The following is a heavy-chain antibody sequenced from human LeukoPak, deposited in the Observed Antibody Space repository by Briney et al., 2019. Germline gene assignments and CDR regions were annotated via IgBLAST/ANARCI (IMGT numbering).Heavy chain of an antibody. D-gene: IGHD3-22*01. CDR2: IGCSSSYI. J-gene: IGHJ4*02. Sequence: PGGSLRLSCAASGFTFSSYSMNWVRQAPGKGLEWVSSIGCSSSYIYYADSVKGRFTISRENAKNSLYLQMNSLRAEDTAVYYCARDQWSAYYYDSSGYLFDYWGQGTLVTVSS. CDR1: GFTFSSYS. V-gene: IGHV3-21*01. CDR3: ARDQWSAYYYDSSGYLFDY.